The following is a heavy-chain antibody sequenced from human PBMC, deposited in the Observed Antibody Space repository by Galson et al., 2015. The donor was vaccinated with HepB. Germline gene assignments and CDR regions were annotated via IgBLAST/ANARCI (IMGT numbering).Heavy chain of an antibody. V-gene: IGHV3-9*01. D-gene: IGHD3-10*01. CDR3: ARDSTRFGELADY. Sequence: SLRLSCAASGFTFDDYAMHWVRQAPGKGLEWVSGISWNSGSIGYADSVKGRFTISRDNAKNSLYLQMNSLRAEDTAVYYCARDSTRFGELADYWGQGTLVTVSS. CDR1: GFTFDDYA. CDR2: ISWNSGSI. J-gene: IGHJ4*02.